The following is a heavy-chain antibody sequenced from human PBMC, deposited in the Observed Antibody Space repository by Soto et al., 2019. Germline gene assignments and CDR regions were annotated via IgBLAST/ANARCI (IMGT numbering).Heavy chain of an antibody. Sequence: PSETLSLTCTVSGGSISSYYWSWIRQPPGKGLEWIGYIYYSGSTNYNPSLKSRVTISVDTSKNQFSLKLSSVTAADTAVYYCASATVTTTYFDYWGQGTLVTVSS. D-gene: IGHD4-4*01. CDR3: ASATVTTTYFDY. CDR1: GGSISSYY. V-gene: IGHV4-59*01. CDR2: IYYSGST. J-gene: IGHJ4*02.